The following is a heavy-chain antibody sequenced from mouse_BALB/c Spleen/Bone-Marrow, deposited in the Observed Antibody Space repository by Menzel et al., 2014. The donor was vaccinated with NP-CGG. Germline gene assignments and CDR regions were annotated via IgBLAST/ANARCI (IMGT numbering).Heavy chain of an antibody. D-gene: IGHD4-1*01. CDR1: RFTFSSFG. V-gene: IGHV5-17*02. J-gene: IGHJ2*01. CDR3: TRGGNWEDFDY. CDR2: ISSDSGAI. Sequence: DVMLVESGGGLVQPGGSRRLSCAASRFTFSSFGMHWVRQAPEKGLEWIAYISSDSGAIFYADTVKGRFTISRDNPKNTLFLQMTSLRSEDTAIYFCTRGGNWEDFDYWGQGTTLTVSS.